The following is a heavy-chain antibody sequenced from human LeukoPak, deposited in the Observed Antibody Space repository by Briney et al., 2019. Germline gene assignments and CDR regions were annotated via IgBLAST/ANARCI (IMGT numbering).Heavy chain of an antibody. CDR1: GFTFNRFA. CDR3: AREGLPNYYDSSGYLDY. Sequence: GGSLRLSWAACGFTFNRFAMSWGRQASVKGHVWVSGISICGATTYYAASVKGRFTISRDNSKNTLYLQMNSLRAEDTAVYYCAREGLPNYYDSSGYLDYWGQGTLVTVSS. CDR2: ISICGATT. D-gene: IGHD3-22*01. V-gene: IGHV3-23*01. J-gene: IGHJ4*02.